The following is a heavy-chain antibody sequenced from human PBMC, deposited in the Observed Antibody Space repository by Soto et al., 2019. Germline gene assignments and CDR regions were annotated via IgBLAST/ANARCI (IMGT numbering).Heavy chain of an antibody. CDR1: GGSISSYY. D-gene: IGHD2-2*01. V-gene: IGHV4-59*01. Sequence: QVQLQEPGPGLVKPSETLSLTCTVSGGSISSYYWSWIRQPPGKGLEWIGYIYYSGSTNYNPSLKSRVTISVDTSKNQFSLKLSSVTAADTAVYYCARVRCSSTSCAMRMAFDIWGQGTMVTVSS. J-gene: IGHJ3*02. CDR3: ARVRCSSTSCAMRMAFDI. CDR2: IYYSGST.